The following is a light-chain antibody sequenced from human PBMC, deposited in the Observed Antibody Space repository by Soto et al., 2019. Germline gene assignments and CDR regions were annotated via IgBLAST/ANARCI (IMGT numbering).Light chain of an antibody. CDR1: QGIRNY. Sequence: IQLTQFPSSLSASIGDRVTITCRASQGIRNYLAWYQQKPGKAPILLIYDSSTLLSGVPSRFGGSGSGTDFTLTISSLQPEDYATYYCQQRNSYPVTFGQGTRLEI. J-gene: IGKJ5*01. V-gene: IGKV1-9*01. CDR2: DSS. CDR3: QQRNSYPVT.